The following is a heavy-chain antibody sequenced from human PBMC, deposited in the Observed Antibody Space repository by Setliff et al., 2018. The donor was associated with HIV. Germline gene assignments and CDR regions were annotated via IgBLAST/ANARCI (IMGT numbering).Heavy chain of an antibody. V-gene: IGHV1-2*02. D-gene: IGHD2-15*01. CDR2: ISPHSGAT. CDR3: ARDRLYCSRGSCYPNWFDS. Sequence: GASVKVSCKSSGHTLSGYFIHWVRQAPGQGPEWMGWISPHSGATNYAQKFQGRVTLTRDASITTAYMELNSLRSDDTAMYYCARDRLYCSRGSCYPNWFDSWGQGTLVTVSS. CDR1: GHTLSGYF. J-gene: IGHJ5*01.